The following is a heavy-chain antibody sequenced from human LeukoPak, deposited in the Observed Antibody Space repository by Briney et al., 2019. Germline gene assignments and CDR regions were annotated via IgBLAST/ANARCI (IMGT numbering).Heavy chain of an antibody. Sequence: GGSLRLSCAASGFTLRSYWMTWVRQAPGKGLEWVANIKQDGSEKYYVDSVKGRFTISRDNAKNSLYLQMNSLRAEDTAVYYCAKNWGSLDYWGPGTLVTVSS. CDR3: AKNWGSLDY. J-gene: IGHJ4*02. CDR1: GFTLRSYW. V-gene: IGHV3-7*01. CDR2: IKQDGSEK. D-gene: IGHD7-27*01.